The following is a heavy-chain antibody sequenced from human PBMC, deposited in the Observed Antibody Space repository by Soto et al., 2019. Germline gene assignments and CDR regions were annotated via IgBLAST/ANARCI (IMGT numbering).Heavy chain of an antibody. J-gene: IGHJ6*02. D-gene: IGHD3-10*01. CDR3: ARDGPRRGVIHNDYYGMDV. V-gene: IGHV4-31*03. CDR1: GGSISSGGYY. Sequence: QVQLQESGPGLVKPSQTLSLTCTVSGGSISSGGYYWSWIRQHPGKGLEWIGYIYYSGSTYYNPSLKSRVTISVDTSKNQFSLKLSSVTAADTAVYYCARDGPRRGVIHNDYYGMDVWGQGTTVTVSS. CDR2: IYYSGST.